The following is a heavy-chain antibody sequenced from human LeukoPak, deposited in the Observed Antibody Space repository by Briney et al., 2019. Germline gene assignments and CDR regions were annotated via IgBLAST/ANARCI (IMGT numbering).Heavy chain of an antibody. Sequence: GASVKVSCKASGGTFSSYAISWVRQAPGQGLEWMGGIIPIFGTANYAQKFQGRVTITADESTSAAYMELSSLRSEDTAVYYCARDNTHYYDSSGYYGYWGQGTLVTVFS. D-gene: IGHD3-22*01. CDR3: ARDNTHYYDSSGYYGY. CDR1: GGTFSSYA. V-gene: IGHV1-69*13. CDR2: IIPIFGTA. J-gene: IGHJ4*02.